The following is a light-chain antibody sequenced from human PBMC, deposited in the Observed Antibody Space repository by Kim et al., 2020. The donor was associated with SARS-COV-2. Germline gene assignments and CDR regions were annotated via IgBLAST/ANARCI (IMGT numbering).Light chain of an antibody. J-gene: IGKJ4*01. CDR1: QSVSTS. CDR3: QQRSNFLT. V-gene: IGKV3-11*01. CDR2: DAS. Sequence: SFSPGARATLSCRASQSVSTSLAWYQQKPGQAPRLLIYDASHRATGISARFSGSGSGTDFTLTISSLESEDFAVYYCQQRSNFLTFGGGTKVDIK.